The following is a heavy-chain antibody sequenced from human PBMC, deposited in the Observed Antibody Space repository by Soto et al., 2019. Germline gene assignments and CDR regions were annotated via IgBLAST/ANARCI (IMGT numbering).Heavy chain of an antibody. J-gene: IGHJ3*02. CDR3: ARVPDFGPLDACDI. V-gene: IGHV3-23*01. D-gene: IGHD3-3*01. CDR1: GFMFSTYA. Sequence: PXXSLRLAFAASGFMFSTYAMHWVRQATGKGLEWVSGISGSGGTTYYADSVKGRFTISRDNSKNMLYLQMSSLRDDDTAAFYCARVPDFGPLDACDIWGQGTMVTVSS. CDR2: ISGSGGTT.